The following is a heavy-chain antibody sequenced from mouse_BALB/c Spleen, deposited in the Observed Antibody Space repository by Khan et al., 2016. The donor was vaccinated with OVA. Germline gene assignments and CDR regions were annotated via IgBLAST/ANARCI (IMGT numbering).Heavy chain of an antibody. Sequence: DLVKPGASVKLSCKASGYTFTSYWINWIKQRPGQGLEWIGRIAPGSGSPYYNEMFKDKATLTVDTSSSTAYIQISSLSSEDSAVYCWARENYYGSSHYAMDYWGQGTSVTVSS. CDR3: ARENYYGSSHYAMDY. D-gene: IGHD1-1*01. CDR2: IAPGSGSP. V-gene: IGHV1S41*01. J-gene: IGHJ4*01. CDR1: GYTFTSYW.